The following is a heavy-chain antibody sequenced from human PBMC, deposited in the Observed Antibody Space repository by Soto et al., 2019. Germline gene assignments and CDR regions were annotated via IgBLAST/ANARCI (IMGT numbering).Heavy chain of an antibody. CDR3: ARDHHLPYSSSSHWLDP. V-gene: IGHV1-18*01. Sequence: GASVKLSCKASGYTFTSYGISSVQQAHGQGLEWMGCISAYNGNTNYAQKLQGRVTMTTDTSTSTAYMELRSLRSDDTAVYYCARDHHLPYSSSSHWLDPWGEGPLVTVSS. CDR2: ISAYNGNT. J-gene: IGHJ5*02. CDR1: GYTFTSYG. D-gene: IGHD6-6*01.